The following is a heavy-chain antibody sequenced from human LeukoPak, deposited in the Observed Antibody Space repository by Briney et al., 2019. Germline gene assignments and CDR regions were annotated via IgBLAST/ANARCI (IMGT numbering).Heavy chain of an antibody. CDR2: IYHSGST. CDR3: ARRMTILVWPFDY. D-gene: IGHD4/OR15-4a*01. Sequence: KPSESLSLTCAVSGYSISRGYYWGGIRQPPGKGREWIGSIYHSGSTYYNPSLKSRVTISVDTSKNQFSLKLSSVTAADTAVYYCARRMTILVWPFDYWGQGTLVTVSS. CDR1: GYSISRGYY. V-gene: IGHV4-38-2*01. J-gene: IGHJ4*02.